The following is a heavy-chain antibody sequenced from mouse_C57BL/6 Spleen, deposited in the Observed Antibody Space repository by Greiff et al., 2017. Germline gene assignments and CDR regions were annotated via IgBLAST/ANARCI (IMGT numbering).Heavy chain of an antibody. V-gene: IGHV1-19*01. CDR1: GYTFTDYY. CDR3: ARSPFDGSCPLDY. J-gene: IGHJ2*01. D-gene: IGHD1-1*01. CDR2: INPYNGGT. Sequence: VQLQQSGPVLVKPGASVKMSCKASGYTFTDYYMNWVKQSHGKSLEWIGVINPYNGGTSYNQKFKGKATLTVDKSSSTANMELNSLTSEDSAVYYFARSPFDGSCPLDYWGQGTTLTVSS.